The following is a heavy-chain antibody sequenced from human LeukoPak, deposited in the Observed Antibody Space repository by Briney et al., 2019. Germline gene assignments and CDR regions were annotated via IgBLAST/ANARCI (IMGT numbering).Heavy chain of an antibody. CDR2: ISGSGGST. J-gene: IGHJ4*02. CDR3: ARDLYSAGWFPDF. V-gene: IGHV3-23*01. D-gene: IGHD6-19*01. Sequence: GALLLSCAASGFPFISYAMSWVRQAPGKGLEWVSAISGSGGSTFYADSVKGRFTMSRDNSKNTLYLQMNSLRVEDTAVYYCARDLYSAGWFPDFWGQGTLVTVSS. CDR1: GFPFISYA.